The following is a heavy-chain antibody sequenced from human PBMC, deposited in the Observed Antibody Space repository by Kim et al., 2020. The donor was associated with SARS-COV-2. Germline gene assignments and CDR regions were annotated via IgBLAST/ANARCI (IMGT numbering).Heavy chain of an antibody. D-gene: IGHD3-22*01. CDR1: SGSISSYY. CDR3: SAYDSSGYYLIY. V-gene: IGHV4-59*13. J-gene: IGHJ4*02. CDR2: IYYSGST. Sequence: SETLSLTCTVSSGSISSYYWSWIRQPPGKGLEWFGYIYYSGSTNYNPSLKSRVTISVDTSKNQFSLKLSSVTAADTAVYYCSAYDSSGYYLIYWGQGTLV.